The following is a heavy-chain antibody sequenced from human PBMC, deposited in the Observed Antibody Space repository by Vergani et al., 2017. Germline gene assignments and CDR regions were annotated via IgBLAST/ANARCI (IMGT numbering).Heavy chain of an antibody. Sequence: QVQLQQWGAGLLKPSETLSLTCAVYGGSFSGYYWSWIRQPPGKGLEWIGEINHSGSTNYNPSLKSRVTISVDKSKNQFSLKLSSVTAADTAVYYCARARYCSSTSCYRGSSWFRDYFDYWGQGTLVTVSS. J-gene: IGHJ4*02. D-gene: IGHD2-2*02. V-gene: IGHV4-34*01. CDR1: GGSFSGYY. CDR2: INHSGST. CDR3: ARARYCSSTSCYRGSSWFRDYFDY.